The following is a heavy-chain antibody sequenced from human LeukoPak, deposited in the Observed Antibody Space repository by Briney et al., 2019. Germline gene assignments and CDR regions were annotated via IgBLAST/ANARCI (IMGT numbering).Heavy chain of an antibody. D-gene: IGHD3-22*01. CDR1: GGSISSGDYY. CDR2: INHSGST. Sequence: SQTLSLTCTVSGGSISSGDYYWSWIRQPPGKGLEWIGEINHSGSTNYNPSLKSRVTISVDTSMNQFSLKLSSVTAADTAVYYCARGSGGYYPYYYYYYMDVWGKGTTVTVSS. V-gene: IGHV4-30-4*08. CDR3: ARGSGGYYPYYYYYYMDV. J-gene: IGHJ6*03.